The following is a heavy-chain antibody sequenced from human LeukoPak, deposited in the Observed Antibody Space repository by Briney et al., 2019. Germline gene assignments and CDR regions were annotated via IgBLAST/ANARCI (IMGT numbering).Heavy chain of an antibody. Sequence: SETLSLTCTVSGGSISSTSYYWGWIRQPPGKGLEWIGEINHSGSTNYNPPLKSRVTISVDTSKNQFSLKLSSVTAADTAVYYCARDLSLWGRPIYYFDYWGQGTLVTVSS. D-gene: IGHD2-21*01. CDR1: GGSISSTSYY. V-gene: IGHV4-39*07. J-gene: IGHJ4*02. CDR3: ARDLSLWGRPIYYFDY. CDR2: INHSGST.